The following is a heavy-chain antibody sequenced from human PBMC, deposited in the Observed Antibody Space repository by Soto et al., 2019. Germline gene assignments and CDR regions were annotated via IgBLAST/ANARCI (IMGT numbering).Heavy chain of an antibody. J-gene: IGHJ6*02. CDR1: GFSLSTGGMG. V-gene: IGHV2-5*02. Sequence: QITLKESGPTLVKPTQTLTLTCTFSGFSLSTGGMGVGWIRQPPGKALEWLALIYWDGDRRYSPSLMNRLTIAKDTSKNQVALTMTNMDPVDTATYYCVHSRCGGDCLQSYSSHYYYGMDIWGQGTTVTVSS. CDR3: VHSRCGGDCLQSYSSHYYYGMDI. CDR2: IYWDGDR. D-gene: IGHD2-21*02.